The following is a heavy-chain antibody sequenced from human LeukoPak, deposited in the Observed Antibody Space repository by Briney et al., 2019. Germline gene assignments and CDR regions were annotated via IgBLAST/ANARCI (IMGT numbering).Heavy chain of an antibody. CDR3: ARSVAVPAAPFQH. Sequence: ASVKVSCKASGGTFSSYAISWVRQAPGQGLEWMGGIIPIFGTANYAQKFQGRVTITTDESTSTAYTELSSLRSEDTAVYYCARSVAVPAAPFQHWGQGTLVTVSS. V-gene: IGHV1-69*05. CDR2: IIPIFGTA. J-gene: IGHJ1*01. D-gene: IGHD2-2*01. CDR1: GGTFSSYA.